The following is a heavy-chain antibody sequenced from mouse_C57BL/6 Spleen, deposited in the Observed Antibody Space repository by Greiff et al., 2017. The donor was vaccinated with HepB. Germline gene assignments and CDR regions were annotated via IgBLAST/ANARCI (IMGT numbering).Heavy chain of an antibody. Sequence: EVQLQESGPGLVKPSQSLSLTCSVTGYSITSGYYWNWIRQFPGNKLEWMGYISYDGSNNYNPSLKNRISITRDTSKNQFFLKLNSVTTEDTATYYCARKSFPYDDWFAYWGQGTLVTVSA. V-gene: IGHV3-6*01. D-gene: IGHD2-12*01. CDR1: GYSITSGYY. CDR2: ISYDGSN. J-gene: IGHJ3*01. CDR3: ARKSFPYDDWFAY.